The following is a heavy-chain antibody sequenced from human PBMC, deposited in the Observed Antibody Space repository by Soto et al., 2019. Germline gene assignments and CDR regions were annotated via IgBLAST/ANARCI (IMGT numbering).Heavy chain of an antibody. Sequence: QVQLVQSWAEVKKPGASVTVSCTASGYTFTSYYIHWVRQAPGQGLEGMGRINPSCGSTSYAQKFQGRGTMTRDTAQRTVYMEVSGMRSEDTAVYYCARDQEPSTLYYDYYYMDVWGKGTTVTVSS. J-gene: IGHJ6*03. CDR3: ARDQEPSTLYYDYYYMDV. CDR1: GYTFTSYY. V-gene: IGHV1-46*03. CDR2: INPSCGST.